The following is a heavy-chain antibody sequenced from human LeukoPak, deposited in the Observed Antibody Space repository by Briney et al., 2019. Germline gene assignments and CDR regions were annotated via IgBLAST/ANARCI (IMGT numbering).Heavy chain of an antibody. J-gene: IGHJ4*02. CDR2: IHGGGTT. Sequence: GGSLRLSCAASGFTVSSNYMIWVRQAPGKGLEWVSLIHGGGTTYYADSVKGRFTISSDSSKNTVYLEMNSLRAEDTAVYYCARQYCSSTSCYDYWGQGTLVTVSS. CDR3: ARQYCSSTSCYDY. CDR1: GFTVSSNY. V-gene: IGHV3-53*01. D-gene: IGHD2-2*01.